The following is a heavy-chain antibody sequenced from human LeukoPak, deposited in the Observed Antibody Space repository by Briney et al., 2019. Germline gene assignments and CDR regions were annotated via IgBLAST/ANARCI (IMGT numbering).Heavy chain of an antibody. J-gene: IGHJ4*02. CDR1: GFTFSSYW. V-gene: IGHV3-74*01. CDR2: INSDGSST. Sequence: SGGSLRLSCAASGFTFSSYWMHWVHQAPGKGLVWVSRINSDGSSTSYADSVKGRFTISRDNAKNTLYLQMNSLRAEDTAVYYCATALDDSSGYYSFYFDYWGQGTLVTVSS. D-gene: IGHD3-22*01. CDR3: ATALDDSSGYYSFYFDY.